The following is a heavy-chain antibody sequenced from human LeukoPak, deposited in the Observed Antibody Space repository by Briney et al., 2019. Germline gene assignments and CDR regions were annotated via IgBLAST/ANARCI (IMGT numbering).Heavy chain of an antibody. J-gene: IGHJ4*02. CDR2: ISSSSSYI. V-gene: IGHV3-21*01. CDR3: ARDHRDYYFDY. CDR1: GFTFSSYS. Sequence: GGSLRLSCAASGFTFSSYSMNWVRQAPGKGLEWVSSISSSSSYIYYADSVKGRFTISRDNAKNSLYLQMNSLRAEDTPVYYCARDHRDYYFDYWGQGTLVTVSS.